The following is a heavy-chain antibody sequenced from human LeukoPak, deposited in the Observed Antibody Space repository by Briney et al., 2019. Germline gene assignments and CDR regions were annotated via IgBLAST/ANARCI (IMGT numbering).Heavy chain of an antibody. D-gene: IGHD2-2*02. CDR2: INPNSGGT. J-gene: IGHJ6*03. CDR3: ARGGPYCSSTSCYTMDV. CDR1: GYTFTGYY. V-gene: IGHV1-2*02. Sequence: ASVKVSCKASGYTFTGYYMHWVRQAPGQGLEWMGWINPNSGGTNYAQKFQGRVTMTRDTSTSTAYMELSRLRSDDTAVYYCARGGPYCSSTSCYTMDVWGKGTTVTVSS.